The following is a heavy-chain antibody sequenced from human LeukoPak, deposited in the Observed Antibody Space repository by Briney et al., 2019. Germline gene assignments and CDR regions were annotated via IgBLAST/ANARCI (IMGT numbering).Heavy chain of an antibody. J-gene: IGHJ6*04. CDR3: AKDLITMIVVVITGMDV. V-gene: IGHV3-30*02. CDR2: IRYDGSNK. D-gene: IGHD3-22*01. Sequence: GGSLRLSCAASGFTFSSYEMNWVRQAPGKGLEWVAFIRYDGSNKYCADSVKGRFTISRDNSKNTLYLQMNSLRAEDTAVYYCAKDLITMIVVVITGMDVWGKGTTVTISS. CDR1: GFTFSSYE.